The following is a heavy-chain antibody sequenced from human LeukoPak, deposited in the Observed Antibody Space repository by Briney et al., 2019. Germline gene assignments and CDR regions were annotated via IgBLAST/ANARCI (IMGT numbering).Heavy chain of an antibody. D-gene: IGHD3-9*01. CDR2: INPNSGGT. CDR1: GYTFTGYY. Sequence: ASVKVSCKTSGYTFTGYYMHWVRQAPGQGLEWMGWINPNSGGTNYAQKFQGWVTMTRDTSISTAYMELSRLRSDDMAVYYCARGVTGELTGYYKWDNWFDPWGQGTLVTVSS. CDR3: ARGVTGELTGYYKWDNWFDP. J-gene: IGHJ5*02. V-gene: IGHV1-2*04.